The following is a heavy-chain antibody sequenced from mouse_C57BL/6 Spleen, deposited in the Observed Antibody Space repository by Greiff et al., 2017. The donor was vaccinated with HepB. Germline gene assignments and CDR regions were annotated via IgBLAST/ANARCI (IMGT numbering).Heavy chain of an antibody. V-gene: IGHV1-76*01. J-gene: IGHJ1*03. CDR2: IYPGSGNT. Sequence: LVRPGASVKLSCKASGYTFTDYYINWVKQRPGQGLEWIARIYPGSGNTYYNEKFKGKATLTAEKSSSTAYMQLSSLTSEDSAVYFCARRYAYFDVWGTGTTVTVSS. CDR3: ARRYAYFDV. CDR1: GYTFTDYY. D-gene: IGHD1-1*01.